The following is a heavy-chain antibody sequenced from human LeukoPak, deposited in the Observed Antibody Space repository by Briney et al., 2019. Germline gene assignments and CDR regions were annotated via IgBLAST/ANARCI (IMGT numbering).Heavy chain of an antibody. D-gene: IGHD3-22*01. Sequence: SGPTLVNPTQTLTLICTFSGFSLSTSGVGVGWIRQPPGKALEWLALIYWDDDKRYSPSLKSRLTITKDTSKNQVVLTMTNMDPVDTATYYCAHIARDSSGYYYGYYYYYMDVWGKGTTVTVSS. CDR1: GFSLSTSGVG. V-gene: IGHV2-5*02. J-gene: IGHJ6*03. CDR2: IYWDDDK. CDR3: AHIARDSSGYYYGYYYYYMDV.